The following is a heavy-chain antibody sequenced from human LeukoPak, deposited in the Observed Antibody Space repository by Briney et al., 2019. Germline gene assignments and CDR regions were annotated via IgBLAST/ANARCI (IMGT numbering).Heavy chain of an antibody. V-gene: IGHV1-3*01. CDR3: ASHYYDSRGYYFDEAFDI. D-gene: IGHD3-22*01. J-gene: IGHJ3*02. CDR1: GYTFTSYA. CDR2: SNVCNGNT. Sequence: ASVKVSCKASGYTFTSYAMHWVRQAPGQGMGWMGGSNVCNGNTKYSQKFQGRVTITRDTSASTAYMELSSLRSEDTAVYSCASHYYDSRGYYFDEAFDIWGQGTMVTVSS.